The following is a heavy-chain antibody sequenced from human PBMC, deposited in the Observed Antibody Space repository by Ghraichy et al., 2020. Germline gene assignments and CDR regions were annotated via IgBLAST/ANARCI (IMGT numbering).Heavy chain of an antibody. Sequence: GGSLRLSCAASGFTFSSYWMSWVRQAPGKGLEWVANIKQDGSEKYYVDSVKGRFTISRDNAKNSLYLQMNSLRAEDTAVYYCAREGLNSELRPWDYWGQGTLVTVSS. CDR1: GFTFSSYW. D-gene: IGHD1-7*01. J-gene: IGHJ4*02. CDR3: AREGLNSELRPWDY. CDR2: IKQDGSEK. V-gene: IGHV3-7*01.